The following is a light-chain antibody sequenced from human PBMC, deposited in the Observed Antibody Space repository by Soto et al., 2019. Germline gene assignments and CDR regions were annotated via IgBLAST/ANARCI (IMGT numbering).Light chain of an antibody. CDR3: QQYNKWPPYT. V-gene: IGKV3-15*01. Sequence: EIVMTQSPATLSVSPGERATLSCRASQSVSTKLAWYQQKLGQAPRLLIYGASTRATGIPARFSGSGSGTEFTLTISSLESEDFAVYYCQQYNKWPPYTFSQGTKVDIK. CDR2: GAS. CDR1: QSVSTK. J-gene: IGKJ2*01.